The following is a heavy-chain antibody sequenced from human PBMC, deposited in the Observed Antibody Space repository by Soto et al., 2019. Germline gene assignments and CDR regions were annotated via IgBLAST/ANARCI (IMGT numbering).Heavy chain of an antibody. CDR3: TTAGNDILTGYYKGYFDY. D-gene: IGHD3-9*01. CDR2: IKSTTDGGTT. V-gene: IGHV3-15*01. J-gene: IGHJ4*02. CDR1: GFTFSNAW. Sequence: GGSLRLSCAASGFTFSNAWMSWVRQAPGKGLEWVGRIKSTTDGGTTDYAAPVKGRFTISRDDSKNTLYLQMNSLKTEDTAVYYCTTAGNDILTGYYKGYFDYWGQGTLVTVSS.